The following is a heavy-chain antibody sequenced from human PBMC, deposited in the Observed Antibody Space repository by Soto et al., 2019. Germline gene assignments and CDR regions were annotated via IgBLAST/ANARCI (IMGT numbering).Heavy chain of an antibody. CDR3: AKPVQVRPGYHYGMDL. CDR2: IRLSGDST. J-gene: IGHJ6*02. V-gene: IGHV3-23*01. CDR1: GFNFSSYA. Sequence: EVQLLESGGGLVQPGGSLRLSCAASGFNFSSYAMTWVRQAPGKGLEWVSAIRLSGDSTYYADSVKGRFTISRDNSKDTLYLRMNSLRAEDTALDYCAKPVQVRPGYHYGMDLWGQGTTVTVSS.